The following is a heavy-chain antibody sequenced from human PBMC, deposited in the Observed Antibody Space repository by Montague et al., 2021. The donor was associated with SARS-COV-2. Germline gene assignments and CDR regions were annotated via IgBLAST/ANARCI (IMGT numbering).Heavy chain of an antibody. Sequence: SETLSLTCTVSGGSISSYYWSWILQPPGKGLEWIGYIYYSGSTNYNPSLKSRVTISVDTSKNQFSLKLSSVTAADTAVDYCVRRSLGDCSGGSCYSGYDYWGQGTLVTVSS. D-gene: IGHD2-15*01. CDR2: IYYSGST. CDR1: GGSISSYY. J-gene: IGHJ4*02. CDR3: VRRSLGDCSGGSCYSGYDY. V-gene: IGHV4-59*01.